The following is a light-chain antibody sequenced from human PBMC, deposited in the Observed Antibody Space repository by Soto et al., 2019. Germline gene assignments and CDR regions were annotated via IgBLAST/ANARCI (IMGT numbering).Light chain of an antibody. Sequence: QSVLTQPPSVSGAPGQRVTISCTGSSSNIGAGYDVHWYQQLPGTAPKLLFYGNSNRPSGVHDRFSASKSGTAASLAITGLEDEDEDDYCCQYYDTGLRTVFGGGTQLTVL. J-gene: IGLJ7*01. V-gene: IGLV1-40*01. CDR1: SSNIGAGYD. CDR2: GNS. CDR3: QYYDTGLRTV.